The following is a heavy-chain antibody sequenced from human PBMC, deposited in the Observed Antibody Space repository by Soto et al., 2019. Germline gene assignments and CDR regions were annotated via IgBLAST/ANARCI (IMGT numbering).Heavy chain of an antibody. CDR3: VKVQGYYYGSGSYFDY. D-gene: IGHD3-10*01. V-gene: IGHV3-23*01. CDR1: GFTFSSYA. Sequence: EVQLLESGGGLVQPGGSLRLSCAPSGFTFSSYAMSWVRQAPGKGLEWVSAISGSGGTTYYADSVKGRFTISRDNSKNKLYLQMNSLRAEDTAVYYCVKVQGYYYGSGSYFDYWGQGTLVTVSS. J-gene: IGHJ4*02. CDR2: ISGSGGTT.